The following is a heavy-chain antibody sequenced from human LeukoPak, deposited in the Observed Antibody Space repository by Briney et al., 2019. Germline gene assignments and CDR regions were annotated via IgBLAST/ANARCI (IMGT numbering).Heavy chain of an antibody. V-gene: IGHV3-23*01. D-gene: IGHD3/OR15-3a*01. CDR3: AVEGFLLDLDF. Sequence: GGSLRLSCAASGFTFSTYAMRWVRQAPGKGLEWVSSITHSGDAYYPDCVKGRFTISRDNSQSTVYLQMSSLRVDDTAIYYCAVEGFLLDLDFWGRGTLVTVSS. CDR1: GFTFSTYA. J-gene: IGHJ4*02. CDR2: ITHSGDA.